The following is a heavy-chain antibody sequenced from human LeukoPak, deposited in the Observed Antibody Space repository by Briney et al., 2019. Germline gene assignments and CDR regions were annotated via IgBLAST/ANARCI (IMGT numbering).Heavy chain of an antibody. CDR2: ISAYNGNT. CDR3: ARGRAYDSSGYDLLDY. Sequence: ASVKVSCKASGYTFTSYGISCVRQAPGQGLEWMGWISAYNGNTNYAQKFQGRVTLTRDTSTTTVYMELYSLRSEDTAVYYCARGRAYDSSGYDLLDYWGQGTLVTVSS. V-gene: IGHV1-18*01. D-gene: IGHD3-22*01. CDR1: GYTFTSYG. J-gene: IGHJ4*02.